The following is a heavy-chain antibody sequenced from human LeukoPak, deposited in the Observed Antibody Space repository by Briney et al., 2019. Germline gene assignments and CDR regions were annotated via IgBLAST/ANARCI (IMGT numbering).Heavy chain of an antibody. V-gene: IGHV3-21*01. Sequence: PGGSLRLSCAASGFTFSSYSMNWVRQAPGKELEWVSSISSSSSYIYYADSVKGRFTISRDNAKNSLYLQMNSLRAEDTAVYYCARGLYSSSPLIGYWGQGTLVTVSS. J-gene: IGHJ4*02. CDR1: GFTFSSYS. CDR2: ISSSSSYI. D-gene: IGHD6-6*01. CDR3: ARGLYSSSPLIGY.